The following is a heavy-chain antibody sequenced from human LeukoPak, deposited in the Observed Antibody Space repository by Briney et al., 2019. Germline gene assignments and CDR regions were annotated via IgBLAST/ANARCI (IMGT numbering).Heavy chain of an antibody. D-gene: IGHD3-22*01. V-gene: IGHV5-51*01. J-gene: IGHJ4*02. Sequence: GESLKISCKGSGYTFATYWIGWVRQMPGKGLEWMGIIYPGDSDTKYSPSFQGQVTISADKSITTAYLQWSSLKASDSAMYYCARHVVPHSSGLAGFDYWGQGTLVTVSS. CDR2: IYPGDSDT. CDR3: ARHVVPHSSGLAGFDY. CDR1: GYTFATYW.